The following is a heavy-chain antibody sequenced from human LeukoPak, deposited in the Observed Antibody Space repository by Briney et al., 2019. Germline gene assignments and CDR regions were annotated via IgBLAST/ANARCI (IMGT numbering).Heavy chain of an antibody. CDR2: IIPILGIA. D-gene: IGHD3-22*01. CDR1: GGTFSSYA. Sequence: ASVKVSFKASGGTFSSYAISWVRQAPGKGLEWMGRIIPILGIANYAQKFQGRVTITADKSTSTAYMELSSLRSEDTAVYYCARDEGGYYDSRYWGQGTLVTVSS. CDR3: ARDEGGYYDSRY. J-gene: IGHJ4*02. V-gene: IGHV1-69*04.